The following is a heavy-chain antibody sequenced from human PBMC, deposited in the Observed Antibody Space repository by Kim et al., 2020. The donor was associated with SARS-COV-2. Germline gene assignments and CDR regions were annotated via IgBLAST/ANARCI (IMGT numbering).Heavy chain of an antibody. CDR2: IIPILGIA. Sequence: SVKVSCKASGGTFSSYAISWVRQAPGQGLEWMGRIIPILGIANYAQKFQGRVTITADKSTSTAYMELSSLRSEDTAVYYCARDLPLVVGALDAFDIWGQGTMVTVSS. D-gene: IGHD1-26*01. J-gene: IGHJ3*02. V-gene: IGHV1-69*04. CDR3: ARDLPLVVGALDAFDI. CDR1: GGTFSSYA.